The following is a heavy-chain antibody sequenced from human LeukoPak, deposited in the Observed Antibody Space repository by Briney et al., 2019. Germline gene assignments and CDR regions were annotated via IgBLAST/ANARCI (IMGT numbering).Heavy chain of an antibody. CDR1: GFASAFTFSTYE. CDR3: ARDESAYSYGFHWYFDF. D-gene: IGHD5-18*01. CDR2: ISGSGSTK. J-gene: IGHJ2*01. V-gene: IGHV3-48*03. Sequence: GGSLRLSCSASGFASAFTFSTYEMNWVRQAPGKGLEWLSHISGSGSTKYHADSVKGRFIVSRDNTKNSLYLQMNSLRVEDTATYYCARDESAYSYGFHWYFDFWGRGTLVTVSS.